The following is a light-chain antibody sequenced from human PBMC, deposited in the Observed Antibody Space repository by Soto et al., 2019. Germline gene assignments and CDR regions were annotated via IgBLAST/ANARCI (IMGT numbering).Light chain of an antibody. CDR2: DTN. CDR3: LVSYSGARV. Sequence: QAVVTQEPSLTVSPGGTVTLTCGFSTGAVTSGHYPYWFQQKPGQAPRTLIYDTNNKHSWTPARFSGSLLGDKAALTLSGAQPEDEADYYCLVSYSGARVFGGGTKVTVL. V-gene: IGLV7-46*01. J-gene: IGLJ2*01. CDR1: TGAVTSGHY.